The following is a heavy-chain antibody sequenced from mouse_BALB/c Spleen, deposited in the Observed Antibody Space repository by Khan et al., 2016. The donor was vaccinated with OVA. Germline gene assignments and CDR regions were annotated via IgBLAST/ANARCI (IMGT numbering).Heavy chain of an antibody. CDR2: INPTSGYT. CDR1: GYTFTTYW. J-gene: IGHJ2*01. Sequence: VQLQQSGAELAKPGASVKMSCKASGYTFTTYWMHWVKQRPGQGLEWIGYINPTSGYTDYNEKLKDRATLSADKHSSTATMQLSSLTSEDSAVYYCTRDRIDYWGQGTTLTVSS. CDR3: TRDRIDY. V-gene: IGHV1-7*01.